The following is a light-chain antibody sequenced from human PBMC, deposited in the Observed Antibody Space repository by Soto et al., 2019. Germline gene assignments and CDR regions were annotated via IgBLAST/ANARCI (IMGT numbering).Light chain of an antibody. J-gene: IGLJ1*01. CDR1: SSNIGAGYD. CDR3: ATWDSTPSAYV. V-gene: IGLV1-51*01. CDR2: DNN. Sequence: QSVLTRPPSVSGAPGQRVTISCTGSSSNIGAGYDVSWYQQLPGTAPKLLFYDNNKRPSGIPDRFSGSKSGTSATLGISGLQTGDEADYYCATWDSTPSAYVFGTGTKVTVL.